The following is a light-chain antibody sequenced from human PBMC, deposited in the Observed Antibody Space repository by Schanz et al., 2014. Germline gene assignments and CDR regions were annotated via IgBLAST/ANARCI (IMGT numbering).Light chain of an antibody. CDR1: QSVRNY. J-gene: IGKJ1*01. CDR2: DAS. CDR3: QQRSSWPQT. V-gene: IGKV3-11*01. Sequence: EIVLTQSPGTLSLSPGERATLSCRASQSVRNYLAWYQQKPGQAPRLLISDASNRATGIPARFSGSGSGTDFTLTISSLEPEDFAVYYCQQRSSWPQTFGQGTKVEI.